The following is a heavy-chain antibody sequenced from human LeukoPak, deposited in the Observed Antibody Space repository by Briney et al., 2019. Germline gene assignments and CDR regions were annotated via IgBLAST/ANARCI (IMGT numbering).Heavy chain of an antibody. CDR3: AREKQQLGQDYYYGMDV. CDR2: INAGNGNT. D-gene: IGHD6-13*01. V-gene: IGHV1-3*01. J-gene: IGHJ6*04. Sequence: ASVKVSCKASGYTFTSYAMHWVRQAPGQRLEWMGWINAGNGNTKYSQKFQGRVTITRDTSASTAYMELSSLRSEDTAVYYCAREKQQLGQDYYYGMDVWGKRTTATVSS. CDR1: GYTFTSYA.